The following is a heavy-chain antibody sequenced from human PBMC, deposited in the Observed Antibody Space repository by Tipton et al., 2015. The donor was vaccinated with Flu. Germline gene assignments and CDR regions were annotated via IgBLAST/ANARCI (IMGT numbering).Heavy chain of an antibody. Sequence: TLSLTCTVSGGSISSGGYYWSWIRQHPGKGLEWIGCVYHGGTTYYNPSLKSRVAISLDTFQNQFSLKLTSVTAADTAVYYCATTTYYYGSGSHDYWGQGTLVTVSS. CDR3: ATTTYYYGSGSHDY. V-gene: IGHV4-31*03. D-gene: IGHD3-10*01. CDR1: GGSISSGGYY. J-gene: IGHJ4*02. CDR2: VYHGGTT.